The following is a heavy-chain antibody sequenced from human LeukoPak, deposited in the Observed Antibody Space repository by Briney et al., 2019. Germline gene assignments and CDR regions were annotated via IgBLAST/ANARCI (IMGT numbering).Heavy chain of an antibody. V-gene: IGHV1-8*01. J-gene: IGHJ6*02. D-gene: IGHD3-9*01. CDR2: MNPNSGNT. CDR3: ARGLLERGRPFDWLSYDYYYYYYGTDV. Sequence: ASVKVSCKASGYTFTSYDIKWVRQATGQGLEWMGWMNPNSGNTGYAQKFQGRVTMTRNTSISTAYMELSSLRSEDTAVYYCARGLLERGRPFDWLSYDYYYYYYGTDVWGQGTTVTVSS. CDR1: GYTFTSYD.